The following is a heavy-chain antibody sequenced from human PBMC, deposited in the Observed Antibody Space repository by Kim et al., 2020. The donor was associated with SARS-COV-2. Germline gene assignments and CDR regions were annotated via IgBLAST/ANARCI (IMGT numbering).Heavy chain of an antibody. D-gene: IGHD4-17*01. CDR1: GFIFSDHY. CDR3: TRGGLTTFDF. J-gene: IGHJ4*02. V-gene: IGHV3-72*01. Sequence: GGSLRLSCAASGFIFSDHYMDWVRQAPGKGLEWVGRTRDKANSVSTEYAASVKGRFSSTSDESTNSFYLQMSSLKTEDTAVYYCTRGGLTTFDFWGQGTLVTVSS. CDR2: TRDKANSVST.